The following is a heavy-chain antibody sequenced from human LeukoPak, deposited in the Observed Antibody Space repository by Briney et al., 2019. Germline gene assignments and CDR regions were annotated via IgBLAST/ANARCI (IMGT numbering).Heavy chain of an antibody. V-gene: IGHV5-51*01. CDR1: GYSFTSYW. Sequence: ESLKISCKGSGYSFTSYWIGWVRQMPGKGLEWMGIIYPGDSATRYSPSFQGQVTISADKSISTAYLQWSSPKASDTAMYYCAKLPYYYGSGERGMDVWGQGTTVTVSS. D-gene: IGHD3-10*01. J-gene: IGHJ6*02. CDR2: IYPGDSAT. CDR3: AKLPYYYGSGERGMDV.